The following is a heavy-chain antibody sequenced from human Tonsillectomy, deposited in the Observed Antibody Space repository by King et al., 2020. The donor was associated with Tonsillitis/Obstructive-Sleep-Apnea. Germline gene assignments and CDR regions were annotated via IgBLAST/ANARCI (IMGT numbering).Heavy chain of an antibody. D-gene: IGHD2-15*01. CDR1: GFTFSSYS. V-gene: IGHV3-48*02. Sequence: VQLVESGGGLVQPGGSLRLSCAASGFTFSSYSMNWVRQAPGKGLEWVSYISSSSSTIYYVDSVKGRFTISRDNAKNSLYLQMNSLRDEDTAVYYCAREGYCSGGSCQNPHFDLWGRGTLVTVSS. CDR2: ISSSSSTI. CDR3: AREGYCSGGSCQNPHFDL. J-gene: IGHJ2*01.